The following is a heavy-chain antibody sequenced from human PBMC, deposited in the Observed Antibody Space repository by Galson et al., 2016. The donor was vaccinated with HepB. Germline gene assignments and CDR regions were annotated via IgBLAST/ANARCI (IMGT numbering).Heavy chain of an antibody. CDR1: AFTFYTYA. CDR3: AKFSYQSTGGYYFDY. CDR2: ISGSDADT. D-gene: IGHD3-16*01. Sequence: SLRLSCAASAFTFYTYAMAWVRQVPGKGLEWVSAISGSDADTYYADSVKGRFTISRDNSKNTLYLQMNSLRAEDTAVYYCAKFSYQSTGGYYFDYWGQGTLVTVSS. V-gene: IGHV3-23*01. J-gene: IGHJ4*02.